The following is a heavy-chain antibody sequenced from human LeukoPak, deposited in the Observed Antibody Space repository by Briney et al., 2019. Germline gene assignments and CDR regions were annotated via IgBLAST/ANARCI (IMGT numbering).Heavy chain of an antibody. D-gene: IGHD2-15*01. CDR3: AREGVHCSGRSCLKAY. Sequence: GGSLRLSCAASGLTFNTYWMSWVRQAPGKGLEWVANIKKDGSEKYYMDSVKGRFTISRDNAENSLYLQMNSLRAEDTAVYYCAREGVHCSGRSCLKAYWGQGTQVTVSS. CDR2: IKKDGSEK. J-gene: IGHJ4*02. V-gene: IGHV3-7*03. CDR1: GLTFNTYW.